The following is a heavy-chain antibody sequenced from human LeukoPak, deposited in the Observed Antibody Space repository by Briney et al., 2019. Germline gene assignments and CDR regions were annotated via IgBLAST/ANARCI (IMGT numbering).Heavy chain of an antibody. Sequence: ASVNVSCKASGYTFTSYGISWVRQPPARGLEWMGWISDYNGNTNYAQKLQGRVTMTTDTSTSTAYMELRSLRSDDTAVYYCARGPQLLRYFDWLLDYWGQGTLVTVSS. CDR3: ARGPQLLRYFDWLLDY. D-gene: IGHD3-9*01. V-gene: IGHV1-18*01. CDR1: GYTFTSYG. J-gene: IGHJ4*02. CDR2: ISDYNGNT.